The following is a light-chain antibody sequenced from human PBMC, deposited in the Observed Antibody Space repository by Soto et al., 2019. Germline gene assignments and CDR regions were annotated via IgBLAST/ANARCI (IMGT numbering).Light chain of an antibody. CDR2: RAS. J-gene: IGKJ4*01. CDR1: QSISNW. Sequence: DIQMTQSPSTLSASVGDRVTITCRASQSISNWLAWYQQKPGKAPKLLIYRASTLESGVPSRFSGSGSGTEFTLTISSLQPEDCATYYCQQYHTWPVTFGGGTKVDIK. CDR3: QQYHTWPVT. V-gene: IGKV1-5*03.